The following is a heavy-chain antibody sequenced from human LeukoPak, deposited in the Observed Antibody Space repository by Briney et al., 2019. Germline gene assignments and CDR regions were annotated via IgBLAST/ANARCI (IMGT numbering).Heavy chain of an antibody. J-gene: IGHJ4*02. D-gene: IGHD5-24*01. Sequence: GGSLRLSCAASGFTVSSNYMSWVRQAPGKGLEWVSVIYSGGSTYYADSVKGRFTISRDNSKNTLYHQMNSLRAEDTAVYYCARGINWYYFDYWGQGTLVTVSS. CDR3: ARGINWYYFDY. V-gene: IGHV3-53*01. CDR2: IYSGGST. CDR1: GFTVSSNY.